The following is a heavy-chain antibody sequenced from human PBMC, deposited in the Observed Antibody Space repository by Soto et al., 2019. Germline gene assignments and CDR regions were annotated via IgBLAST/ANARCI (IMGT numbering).Heavy chain of an antibody. D-gene: IGHD2-15*01. J-gene: IGHJ6*03. CDR1: GVSISSYY. Sequence: PSETLSLTCTVSGVSISSYYWSWIRQPPGKGLEWIGYIYYSGGTNYNPSLKSRVTISVDTSKNQFSLKLSSVTAADTAVYYCARSLGGASGGSTPPAYYYMDVWGKGTTVTVSS. V-gene: IGHV4-59*08. CDR2: IYYSGGT. CDR3: ARSLGGASGGSTPPAYYYMDV.